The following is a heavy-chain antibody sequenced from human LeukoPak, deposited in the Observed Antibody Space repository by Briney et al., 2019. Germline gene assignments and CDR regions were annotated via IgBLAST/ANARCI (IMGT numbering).Heavy chain of an antibody. D-gene: IGHD3-22*01. CDR3: AMIGSGYHFRDFDY. J-gene: IGHJ4*02. Sequence: SVKVSCKASGGTFSSYAISWVRQAPGQGLEWMGRIIPIFGTANYAQKFQGRVTITTDESTSTAYMELSSLRSEDTAVYYCAMIGSGYHFRDFDYWGQGTLVTVSS. V-gene: IGHV1-69*05. CDR1: GGTFSSYA. CDR2: IIPIFGTA.